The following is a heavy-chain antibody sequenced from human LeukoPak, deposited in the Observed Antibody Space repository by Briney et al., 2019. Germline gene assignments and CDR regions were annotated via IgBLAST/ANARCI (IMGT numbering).Heavy chain of an antibody. Sequence: GASVKVSCKASGYTFTSYDINWVRQATGQGLEWMGWMNPNSGNTGYAQKFQGRVTMTRNTSISTAYMELSSLRSEDTAVYYCASVGTHYYGMDVWGQGTTVTVSS. D-gene: IGHD1-1*01. V-gene: IGHV1-8*01. CDR3: ASVGTHYYGMDV. J-gene: IGHJ6*02. CDR1: GYTFTSYD. CDR2: MNPNSGNT.